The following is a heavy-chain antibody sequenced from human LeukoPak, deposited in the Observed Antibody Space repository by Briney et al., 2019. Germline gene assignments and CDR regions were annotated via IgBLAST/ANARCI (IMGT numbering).Heavy chain of an antibody. CDR2: IYYSGST. Sequence: SETLSLTCTVSGGSISNGDHYWSWIRQHPGKGLEWIGHIYYSGSTNYNPSLKSRVTISVDTSKNQFSLKLSSVTAADTAVYYCAREKDYYGSGNWFDPWGQGTLVTVSS. D-gene: IGHD3-10*01. J-gene: IGHJ5*02. CDR3: AREKDYYGSGNWFDP. CDR1: GGSISNGDHY. V-gene: IGHV4-61*08.